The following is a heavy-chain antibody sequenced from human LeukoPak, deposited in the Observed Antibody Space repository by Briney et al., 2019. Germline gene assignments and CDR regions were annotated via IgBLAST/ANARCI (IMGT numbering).Heavy chain of an antibody. J-gene: IGHJ4*02. CDR3: ARGARAGYNLAPFDY. V-gene: IGHV4-59*08. CDR1: GGSMSSYY. CDR2: ICYSGST. D-gene: IGHD5-24*01. Sequence: SETLSLTCTVSGGSMSSYYWSWIRQPPGKGLEWIGYICYSGSTKYNPSLKSRVTISVDTSKNQFFLKLSSVTAADTAVYYCARGARAGYNLAPFDYWGQGTLVTVSS.